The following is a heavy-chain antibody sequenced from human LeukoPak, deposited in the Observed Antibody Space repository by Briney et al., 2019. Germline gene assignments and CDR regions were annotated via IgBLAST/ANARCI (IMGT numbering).Heavy chain of an antibody. CDR1: GGSISGYY. CDR3: ARRFDTSGWVDY. Sequence: SETLSLTCTVSGGSISGYYWSWMRQPPGKALEWIGYIYSSGATNSNPSLKSRVPISVDSSKNQFSLKLTSVTAADTAVYYCARRFDTSGWVDYWGQGTLVTVSS. J-gene: IGHJ4*02. V-gene: IGHV4-4*09. D-gene: IGHD6-19*01. CDR2: IYSSGAT.